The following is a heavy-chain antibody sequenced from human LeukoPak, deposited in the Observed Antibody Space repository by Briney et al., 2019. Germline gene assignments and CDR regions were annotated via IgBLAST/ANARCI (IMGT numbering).Heavy chain of an antibody. CDR2: ISGSGGST. CDR1: GFTFSSYG. D-gene: IGHD6-19*01. V-gene: IGHV3-23*01. J-gene: IGHJ4*02. CDR3: AKARGMIAVAGTGPIDY. Sequence: GGSLRLSCAASGFTFSSYGMSWVRQAPGKGLEWVSAISGSGGSTYYADSVKGRFTISRDNSKNTLYLQMNSLRAEGTAVYYCAKARGMIAVAGTGPIDYWGQGTLVTVSS.